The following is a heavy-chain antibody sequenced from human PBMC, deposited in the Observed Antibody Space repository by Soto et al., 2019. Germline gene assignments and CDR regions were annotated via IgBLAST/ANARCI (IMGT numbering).Heavy chain of an antibody. CDR3: ASYSEYYDILTGYYEGPYFDY. J-gene: IGHJ4*02. D-gene: IGHD3-9*01. V-gene: IGHV4-61*01. CDR1: GGSVSSGSYY. CDR2: IYYSGST. Sequence: SETLSLTCTVSGGSVSSGSYYWSWIRQPPGKGLERIGYIYYSGSTNYNPSLKSRVTISVDTSKNQFSLKLSSVTAADTAVYYCASYSEYYDILTGYYEGPYFDYWGQGTLVTVSS.